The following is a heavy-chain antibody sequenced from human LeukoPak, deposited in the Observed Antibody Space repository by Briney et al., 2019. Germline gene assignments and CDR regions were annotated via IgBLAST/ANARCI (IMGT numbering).Heavy chain of an antibody. CDR1: GGSISSSSYY. D-gene: IGHD3-3*01. CDR2: IYYSGST. Sequence: SETLSLTCTVSGGSISSSSYYWGRIRQLPGKGLEWIGSIYYSGSTYYTPSLKSRVTISVDTSKNQFSLKLSSVTAADTAVYYCARQPISYDFWSGWRENYSYYYGMDVWGQGTTVTVSS. J-gene: IGHJ6*02. CDR3: ARQPISYDFWSGWRENYSYYYGMDV. V-gene: IGHV4-39*01.